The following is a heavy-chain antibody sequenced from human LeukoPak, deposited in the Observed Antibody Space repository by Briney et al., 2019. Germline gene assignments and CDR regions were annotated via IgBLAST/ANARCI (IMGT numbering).Heavy chain of an antibody. V-gene: IGHV3-33*01. J-gene: IGHJ6*02. CDR2: IWYDGSNR. CDR3: ARDQAYYYDSSPSGYYYGMDV. D-gene: IGHD3-22*01. CDR1: GFTFSTYG. Sequence: GESLRLSCAASGFTFSTYGMHWVRQAPGKGLEWVTVIWYDGSNRYYADSVKGRFTISRDNSKNTLYLQMNSLRAEDTAVYYCARDQAYYYDSSPSGYYYGMDVWGQGTTVTVSS.